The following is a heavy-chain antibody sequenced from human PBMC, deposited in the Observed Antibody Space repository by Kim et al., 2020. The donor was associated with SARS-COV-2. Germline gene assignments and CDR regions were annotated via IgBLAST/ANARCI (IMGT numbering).Heavy chain of an antibody. CDR2: IYSGGST. CDR1: GFTVRSNY. Sequence: GGSLRLSCAASGFTVRSNYMSWVRQAPGKGLEWVSVIYSGGSTDYADSVKGRFTISRDNSKNTLYLQMNSLRAEDTAVYYCARDKETGLDVWGQGTTVTVSS. J-gene: IGHJ6*02. V-gene: IGHV3-66*01. CDR3: ARDKETGLDV.